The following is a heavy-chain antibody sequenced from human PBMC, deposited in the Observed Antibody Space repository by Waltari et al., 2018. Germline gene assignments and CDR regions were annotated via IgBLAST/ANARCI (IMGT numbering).Heavy chain of an antibody. CDR1: GFTFSNYA. CDR3: AKEETGNIDY. J-gene: IGHJ4*02. V-gene: IGHV3-30*02. D-gene: IGHD7-27*01. CDR2: IQDDGSSK. Sequence: QVQLVESGGGVVQPGGSLRLSCVASGFTFSNYAMHWFRRAPGKGLEWMAFIQDDGSSKNYGGSVKGRFTISRDNSKNTLFLQMNSLRTEDTAIYYCAKEETGNIDYWGQGTLVTISS.